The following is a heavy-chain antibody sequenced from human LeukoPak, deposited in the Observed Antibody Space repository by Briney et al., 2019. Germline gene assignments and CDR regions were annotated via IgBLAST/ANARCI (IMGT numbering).Heavy chain of an antibody. D-gene: IGHD5-24*01. V-gene: IGHV1-69*05. Sequence: GASVKVSCKASGGTFSSYAISWVRQAPGQGLEWMGRIIPIFGTANYAQKFQGRVTITMDESTSTAYMELSSLRSEDTAVYYCARGVPIRDYYYYYMDVWGKGTTVTVSS. J-gene: IGHJ6*03. CDR1: GGTFSSYA. CDR3: ARGVPIRDYYYYYMDV. CDR2: IIPIFGTA.